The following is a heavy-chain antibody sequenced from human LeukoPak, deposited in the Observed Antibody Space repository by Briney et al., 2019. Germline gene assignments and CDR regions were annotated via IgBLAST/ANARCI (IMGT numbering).Heavy chain of an antibody. CDR1: GGTFSSYA. Sequence: SVKVSCKASGGTFSSYAISWVRQAPGQGLEWMGGIIPIFGTANYAQKFQGRVTITTDESTSTAYMELSSLRSEDTAVYYCAREYCSSTSCYTVGLKFDPWGQGTLVTVSS. CDR2: IIPIFGTA. V-gene: IGHV1-69*05. D-gene: IGHD2-2*02. J-gene: IGHJ5*02. CDR3: AREYCSSTSCYTVGLKFDP.